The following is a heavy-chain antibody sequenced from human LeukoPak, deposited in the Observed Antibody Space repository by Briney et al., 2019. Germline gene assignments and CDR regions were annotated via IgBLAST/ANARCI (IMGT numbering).Heavy chain of an antibody. CDR2: IIPIFGTA. J-gene: IGHJ4*02. V-gene: IGHV1-69*05. CDR3: ARAAAMREYYFDY. D-gene: IGHD2-2*01. Sequence: SVKVSCKASGGTFSSYAISWVRQAPGQGLEWTGGIIPIFGTANYAQKFQGRVTITTDESTSTAYMELSSLRSEDTAVYYCARAAAMREYYFDYWGQGTLVTVSS. CDR1: GGTFSSYA.